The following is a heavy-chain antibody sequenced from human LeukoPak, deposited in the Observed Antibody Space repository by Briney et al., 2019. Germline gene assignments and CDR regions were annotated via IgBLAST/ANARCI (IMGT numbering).Heavy chain of an antibody. V-gene: IGHV3-23*01. Sequence: PGGSLRLSCAASGFTFSSYAMSWVRQAPGKGLEWVSAISGSGGSTYYADSVKGRFTISRDNSKNTLYLQMNSLRAEDTAVYYCARDRGVVRSFDPWGQGTLVTVSS. J-gene: IGHJ5*02. CDR3: ARDRGVVRSFDP. D-gene: IGHD3-10*01. CDR1: GFTFSSYA. CDR2: ISGSGGST.